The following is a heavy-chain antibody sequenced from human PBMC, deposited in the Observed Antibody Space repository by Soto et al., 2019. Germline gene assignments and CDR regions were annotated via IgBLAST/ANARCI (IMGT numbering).Heavy chain of an antibody. CDR1: GYTFTSYY. CDR2: INPSGGST. J-gene: IGHJ6*02. CDR3: ARKGSSPGKNYYYGMDV. Sequence: GASVKVSCKASGYTFTSYYMHWVRQAPGQGLEWMGIINPSGGSTSYAQKFQGRVTMTRDTSTSTVYMELNSLRAEDTAVYYCARKGSSPGKNYYYGMDVWGQGTTVTVSS. D-gene: IGHD1-26*01. V-gene: IGHV1-46*01.